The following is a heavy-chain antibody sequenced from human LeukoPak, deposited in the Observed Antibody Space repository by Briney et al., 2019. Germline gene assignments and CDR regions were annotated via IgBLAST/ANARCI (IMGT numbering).Heavy chain of an antibody. CDR1: GFTFSSYE. J-gene: IGHJ3*02. D-gene: IGHD6-13*01. CDR3: AIEIAGDAFDI. CDR2: ISSSGSTI. V-gene: IGHV3-48*03. Sequence: PGGSLRLSCAASGFTFSSYEMNWVRQAPGKGLEWVSYISSSGSTIYYADSVKGRFTISGDNAKNSLYLQMNSLRAEDTAVYYCAIEIAGDAFDIWGQGTMVTVSS.